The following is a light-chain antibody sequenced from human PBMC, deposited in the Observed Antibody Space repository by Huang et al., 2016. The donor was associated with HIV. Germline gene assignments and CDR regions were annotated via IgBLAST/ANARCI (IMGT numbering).Light chain of an antibody. CDR3: QQYNNWPPAT. J-gene: IGKJ3*01. CDR2: GAS. CDR1: QSVSSN. V-gene: IGKV3-15*01. Sequence: EIVMTQSPATLSVSPGERATLSCRGSQSVSSNLAWYQQKPGQAPRLLIYGASTRATGIPARFSGSGSGTEFTLTISSLQSEDFAVYYCQQYNNWPPATFGPGTKVDIK.